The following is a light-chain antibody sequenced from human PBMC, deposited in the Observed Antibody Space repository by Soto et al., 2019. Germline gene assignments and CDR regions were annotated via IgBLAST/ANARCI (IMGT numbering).Light chain of an antibody. CDR2: GAS. V-gene: IGKV3-11*01. J-gene: IGKJ1*01. CDR3: QQRSNFWT. CDR1: QSVSSY. Sequence: EIVLTQSPATLSLSPGEGATLSCRASQSVSSYLAWYQQKPGQAPRLLMYGASNRVTGIPARFSGSGSGTDVTLNISEDSALYYCQQRSNFWTLGQGTKVDIK.